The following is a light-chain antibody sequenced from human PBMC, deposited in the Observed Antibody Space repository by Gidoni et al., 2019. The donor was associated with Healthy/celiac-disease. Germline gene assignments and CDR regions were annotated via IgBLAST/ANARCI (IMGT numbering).Light chain of an antibody. CDR1: QSISSW. CDR2: KAS. Sequence: IQMTQSPSTLSASVGDRVTITCWASQSISSWLAWYQQKPGKAPKLLIYKASSLESGVPSRFSGSGSGTEFTLTISSLQPDDFATYYCQQYNSYSYSFXQXTKLEIK. CDR3: QQYNSYSYS. J-gene: IGKJ2*03. V-gene: IGKV1-5*03.